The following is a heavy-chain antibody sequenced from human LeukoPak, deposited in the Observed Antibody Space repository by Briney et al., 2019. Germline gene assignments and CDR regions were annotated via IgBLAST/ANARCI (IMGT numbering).Heavy chain of an antibody. CDR1: GFTFSSYW. CDR2: IKQDGSEK. Sequence: PGGSLRLSCAASGFTFSSYWMSWVRQAPGKGLEWVANIKQDGSEKYYVDSVKGRFTISRDNAKNSLYLQMNSLRAEDTAVYYCARDFSTVTYPYYYYYMDVWGKGTTVTVSS. J-gene: IGHJ6*03. CDR3: ARDFSTVTYPYYYYYMDV. V-gene: IGHV3-7*01. D-gene: IGHD4-17*01.